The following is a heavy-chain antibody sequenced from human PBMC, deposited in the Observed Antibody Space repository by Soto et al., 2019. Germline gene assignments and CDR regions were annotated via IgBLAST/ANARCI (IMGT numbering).Heavy chain of an antibody. J-gene: IGHJ5*02. CDR2: IYYSGST. Sequence: SETLSLTCTVSGGSISSYYWSWIRQPPGKGLEWIGYIYYSGSTNYNPSLKSRVTISVDTSKNQFSLKLSSVTAADTAVYYCARHLRSIAAAVNWFDPWGQGTLVTVFS. CDR1: GGSISSYY. CDR3: ARHLRSIAAAVNWFDP. V-gene: IGHV4-59*08. D-gene: IGHD6-13*01.